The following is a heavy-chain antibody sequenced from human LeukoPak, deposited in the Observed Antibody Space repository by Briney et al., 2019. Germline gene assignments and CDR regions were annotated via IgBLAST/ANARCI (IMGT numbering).Heavy chain of an antibody. CDR1: GGSISIGDYY. D-gene: IGHD2-2*01. CDR3: ARDGTYCSSTSCYVYYGMDV. CDR2: FYYSGST. V-gene: IGHV4-30-4*08. Sequence: PSETLSLTCTVSGGSISIGDYYWSWIRQPPGKGLEWIGYFYYSGSTYYNPSLKSRVTISVDTSKNQFSLKLSSVTAADTAVYYCARDGTYCSSTSCYVYYGMDVWGQGTTVVVSS. J-gene: IGHJ6*02.